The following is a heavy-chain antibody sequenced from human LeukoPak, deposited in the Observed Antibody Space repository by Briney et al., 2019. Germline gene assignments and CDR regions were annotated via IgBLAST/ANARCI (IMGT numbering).Heavy chain of an antibody. Sequence: GGSLRLSCAASGFTVSSNYMSWGRQAPGPGLGWVSVIYSGGSTYYADSVKVRFTISRDNSKNTLYLQMNSLRAEDTAVYYCARQGSSSSSLDYWGQGTLVTVSS. CDR1: GFTVSSNY. D-gene: IGHD6-6*01. CDR2: IYSGGST. J-gene: IGHJ4*02. V-gene: IGHV3-53*01. CDR3: ARQGSSSSSLDY.